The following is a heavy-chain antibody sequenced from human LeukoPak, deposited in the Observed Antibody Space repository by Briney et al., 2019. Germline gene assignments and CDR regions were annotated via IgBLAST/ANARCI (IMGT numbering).Heavy chain of an antibody. CDR2: IKQDGGEK. Sequence: PGGSLRLSCVASGFTSSNYWLSWVRQAPGKGLEWVANIKQDGGEKYYVDSVKGRFTISRDNAKNSLYLQMNSLRAEDTAVYYCARDKGQGIFDYWGQGTLVTVSS. CDR3: ARDKGQGIFDY. V-gene: IGHV3-7*03. J-gene: IGHJ4*02. CDR1: GFTSSNYW.